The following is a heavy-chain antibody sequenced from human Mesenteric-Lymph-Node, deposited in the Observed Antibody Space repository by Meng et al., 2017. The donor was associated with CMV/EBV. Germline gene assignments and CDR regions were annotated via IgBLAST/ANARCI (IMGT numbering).Heavy chain of an antibody. Sequence: LSLTCTVSGGSISSYYWSWIRQPPGKGLERIGYIYYSGSTNYNPSLKSRVTISVDTSKNQFSLKLSSVTAADTAVYYCARNFGLHDYWGQGTLVTVSS. CDR2: IYYSGST. J-gene: IGHJ4*02. D-gene: IGHD3-3*01. CDR1: GGSISSYY. CDR3: ARNFGLHDY. V-gene: IGHV4-59*01.